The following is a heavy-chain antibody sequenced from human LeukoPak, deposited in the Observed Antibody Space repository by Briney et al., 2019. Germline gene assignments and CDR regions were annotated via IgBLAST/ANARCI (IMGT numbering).Heavy chain of an antibody. D-gene: IGHD1-26*01. V-gene: IGHV4-59*01. Sequence: SETLSLTCTVSGVSINDFYWTWIRQSPGNGLEWIGYIYYNGNTNYSPSLKSRVTMSVDTSKNLFSLKVSSVTAADTAVYYCARGRSNYYGMDVWGQGTTVTVSS. J-gene: IGHJ6*02. CDR1: GVSINDFY. CDR2: IYYNGNT. CDR3: ARGRSNYYGMDV.